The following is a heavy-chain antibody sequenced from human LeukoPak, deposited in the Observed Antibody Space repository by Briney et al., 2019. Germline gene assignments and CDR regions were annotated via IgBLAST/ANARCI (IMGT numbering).Heavy chain of an antibody. J-gene: IGHJ4*02. CDR1: DFTVTSYQ. CDR2: IHSDDYI. CDR3: ATSYPLLY. V-gene: IGHV3-53*01. D-gene: IGHD2-2*01. Sequence: GGSLRLSCAASDFTVTSYQMSWVRQAPGKGLEWVSCIHSDDYIRYADSVRGRFIISRDKSKNTLYLQMNSLKTEDTAVYYCATSYPLLYWGQGTLVTVSS.